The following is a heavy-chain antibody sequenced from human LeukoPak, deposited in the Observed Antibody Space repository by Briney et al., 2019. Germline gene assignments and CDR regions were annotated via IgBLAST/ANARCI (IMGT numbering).Heavy chain of an antibody. Sequence: SETLSLTCTVSGGSISSSSAYWGWIRQPPGKGLEWIGSIYYSKNTYYNPTLKSRVTISADTSKNQFSLTLGSVSATDTAVYYCVSPRGFSYGYSDYWGQGTLVTVSS. CDR3: VSPRGFSYGYSDY. J-gene: IGHJ4*02. CDR1: GGSISSSSAY. V-gene: IGHV4-39*01. D-gene: IGHD5-18*01. CDR2: IYYSKNT.